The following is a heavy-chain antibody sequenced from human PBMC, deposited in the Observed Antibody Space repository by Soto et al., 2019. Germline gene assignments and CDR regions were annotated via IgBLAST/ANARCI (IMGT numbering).Heavy chain of an antibody. CDR1: GGTFSSYA. CDR3: ARASFRGDDFWSGYYGPDAFDI. J-gene: IGHJ3*02. Sequence: SVKVSCKASGGTFSSYAISWVRQAPGQGLEWMGGIIPIFGTANYAQKFQGRVTITADESTSTAYMELSSLRSEDTAVYYCARASFRGDDFWSGYYGPDAFDIWGQGTMVTVSS. CDR2: IIPIFGTA. V-gene: IGHV1-69*13. D-gene: IGHD3-3*01.